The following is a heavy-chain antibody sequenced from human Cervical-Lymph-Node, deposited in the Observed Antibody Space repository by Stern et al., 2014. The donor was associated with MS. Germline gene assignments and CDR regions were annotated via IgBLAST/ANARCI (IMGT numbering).Heavy chain of an antibody. CDR3: ATIGGGDY. Sequence: QVQLVESGPGLVKPSGTLSLTCAISGDYINSSNWWSWVRQPPGKGLEWIGEIYHSGSTSYNPSLKQRVTISVGTAKNQFSLNLDSVTAADTAVYYCATIGGGDYWGQGILVTVSS. V-gene: IGHV4-4*02. CDR2: IYHSGST. J-gene: IGHJ4*02. D-gene: IGHD3-16*01. CDR1: GDYINSSNW.